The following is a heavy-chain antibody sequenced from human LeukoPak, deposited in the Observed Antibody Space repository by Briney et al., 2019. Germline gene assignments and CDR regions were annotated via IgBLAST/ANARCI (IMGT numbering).Heavy chain of an antibody. CDR1: GFTFSSHG. Sequence: PGGSLRLSCAASGFTFSSHGMSWVRQAPGKGLEWVSGIFGGGGGTYYADSVKGRFTISRDNSKNPLYLQMNSLRAEDTAVYYCAKDGYYDSSAYYYVRYFDLWSRGTLVTVSS. CDR2: IFGGGGGT. J-gene: IGHJ2*01. V-gene: IGHV3-23*01. D-gene: IGHD3-22*01. CDR3: AKDGYYDSSAYYYVRYFDL.